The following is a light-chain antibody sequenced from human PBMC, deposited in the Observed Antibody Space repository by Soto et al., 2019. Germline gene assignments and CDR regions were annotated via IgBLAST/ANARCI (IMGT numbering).Light chain of an antibody. CDR3: QQYNDWRT. Sequence: EIVMTQSPVTLSVSPGERATLSCRASQSVSSNLAWYQQKPGQAPRLLIYGASTRSTGIPARFSGSWSGTEFTLTISSLQSEDFAVYYCQQYNDWRTFGQGTKLEIK. CDR1: QSVSSN. CDR2: GAS. J-gene: IGKJ2*01. V-gene: IGKV3-15*01.